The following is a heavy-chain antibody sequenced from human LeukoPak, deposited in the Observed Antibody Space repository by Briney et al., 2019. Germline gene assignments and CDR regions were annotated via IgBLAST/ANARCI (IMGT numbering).Heavy chain of an antibody. J-gene: IGHJ3*02. CDR1: GFTFTSSA. CDR2: IVVGSGNT. D-gene: IGHD3-22*01. V-gene: IGHV1-58*02. CDR3: ARRAYYYDSSGYNSVNAFDI. Sequence: SVKVSCKASGFTFTSSAMQWVRQARGQRLEWIGWIVVGSGNTNYAQKFQERVTMTRNTSISTAYMELSSLRSEDTAVYYCARRAYYYDSSGYNSVNAFDIWGQGTMVTVSS.